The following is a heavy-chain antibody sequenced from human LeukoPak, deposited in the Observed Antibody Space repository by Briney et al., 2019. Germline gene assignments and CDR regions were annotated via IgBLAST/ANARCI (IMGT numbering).Heavy chain of an antibody. CDR1: GFTFDDYA. CDR2: ISGDGGST. CDR3: AKDPRDYYDSSGYLDYGMDV. D-gene: IGHD3-22*01. J-gene: IGHJ6*02. Sequence: GGSLRLSCAASGFTFDDYAMHWVRQAPEKGLEWVSLISGDGGSTYYADSVKGRFTISGDNSKNSLYLQMNSLRTEDTALYYCAKDPRDYYDSSGYLDYGMDVWGQGTTVTVSS. V-gene: IGHV3-43*02.